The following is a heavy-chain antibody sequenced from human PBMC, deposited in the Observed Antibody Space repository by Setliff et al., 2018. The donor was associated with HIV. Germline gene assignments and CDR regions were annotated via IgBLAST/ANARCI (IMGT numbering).Heavy chain of an antibody. Sequence: GASVKVSCKASGYTFTSYDVYWVRQATGQGLEWMGWVNPNSGNTGYAQKFQGRVTMTRNTSKSTAYMELSSLRSGDTAVYYCARGADYLGIPSYYYYYMDVWGKGTTVTVSS. CDR2: VNPNSGNT. CDR1: GYTFTSYD. V-gene: IGHV1-8*02. CDR3: ARGADYLGIPSYYYYYMDV. J-gene: IGHJ6*03. D-gene: IGHD7-27*01.